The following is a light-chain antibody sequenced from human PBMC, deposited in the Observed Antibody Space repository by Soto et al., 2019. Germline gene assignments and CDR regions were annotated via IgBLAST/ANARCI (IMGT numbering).Light chain of an antibody. J-gene: IGKJ4*01. CDR2: DAS. V-gene: IGKV3D-20*02. Sequence: VLTQSTGTLSLSPGERAPLSCRATLRLSSSYFAWYQQKPGQAPRLLIHDASNRAPGTPARFSGSGSGTDFTLTISSLEPEDSAVYYCQQRYNWLTFGGGTKVDI. CDR1: LRLSSSY. CDR3: QQRYNWLT.